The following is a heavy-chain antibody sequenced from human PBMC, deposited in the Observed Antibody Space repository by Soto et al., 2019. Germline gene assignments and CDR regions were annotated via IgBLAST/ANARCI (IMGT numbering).Heavy chain of an antibody. CDR3: ARDKGHTLTGYYEAR. CDR2: IIPILGIA. V-gene: IGHV1-69*08. Sequence: QVQLVQSGAEVKKPGSSVKVSCKASGGTFSSYTISWVRQAPGQGLEWMGRIIPILGIANYAQKFQGRVTITADKSTSTAYMELSSLRSEDTAVYYCARDKGHTLTGYYEARWGQGTLVTVSS. J-gene: IGHJ4*02. CDR1: GGTFSSYT. D-gene: IGHD3-9*01.